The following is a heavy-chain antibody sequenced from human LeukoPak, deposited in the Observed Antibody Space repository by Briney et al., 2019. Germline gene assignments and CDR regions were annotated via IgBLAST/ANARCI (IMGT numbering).Heavy chain of an antibody. CDR2: IKQDGGEK. CDR1: GLTFSSYW. V-gene: IGHV3-7*03. Sequence: PGGSLRLSCAASGLTFSSYWMSWVRQAPGKGLEWVAIIKQDGGEKNCVDSVKGRFTISRDNAKNSLYLQMNSLRAEDTAVYYCARVVSRGDSSGYNYFDYWGQGTLVTVSS. CDR3: ARVVSRGDSSGYNYFDY. D-gene: IGHD3-22*01. J-gene: IGHJ4*02.